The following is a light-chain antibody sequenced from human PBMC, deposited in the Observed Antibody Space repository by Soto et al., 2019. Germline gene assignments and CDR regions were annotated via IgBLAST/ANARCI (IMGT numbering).Light chain of an antibody. Sequence: EIVMTQSPATLSVSPGERATLSCRASQSVSSNLAWYEQKPGQAPRLLIYGASTRATGIPARFSGSGSGTEFTLTNSSLQSVDFAVYYCQQYNNGWTFGQGTKVEIK. CDR3: QQYNNGWT. V-gene: IGKV3-15*01. CDR2: GAS. J-gene: IGKJ1*01. CDR1: QSVSSN.